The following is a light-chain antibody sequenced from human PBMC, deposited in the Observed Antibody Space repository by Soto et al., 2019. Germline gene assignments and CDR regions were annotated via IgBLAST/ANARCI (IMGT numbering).Light chain of an antibody. CDR1: QSVRTY. CDR3: HQNFSLSNS. V-gene: IGKV1-39*01. Sequence: DIQMTQSPSSLSASVGDRVTINCRASQSVRTYLNWYQQRPGEAPKLLISASSSLQRGVPSRFSGSGSGTDFTLTITSLQPEDFATYYCHQNFSLSNSFGQGT. J-gene: IGKJ2*03. CDR2: ASS.